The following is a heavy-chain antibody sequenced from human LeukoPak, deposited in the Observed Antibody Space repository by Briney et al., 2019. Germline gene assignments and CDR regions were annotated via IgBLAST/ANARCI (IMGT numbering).Heavy chain of an antibody. Sequence: PSETLSLTCTVPGGSISTYYWSWVRQPAGKGLEWIGRIHTSGSVDYNPSLKSRVTMSVDTSKKQFSLTLSSVTAAGTAMYYCAREGSMTARPFVSIDYWGQGTLVTVSS. CDR2: IHTSGSV. V-gene: IGHV4-4*07. D-gene: IGHD6-6*01. CDR3: AREGSMTARPFVSIDY. J-gene: IGHJ4*02. CDR1: GGSISTYY.